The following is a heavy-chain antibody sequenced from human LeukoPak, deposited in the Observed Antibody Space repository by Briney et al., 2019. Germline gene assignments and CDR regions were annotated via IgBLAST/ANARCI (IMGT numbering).Heavy chain of an antibody. J-gene: IGHJ5*02. CDR2: ISGGGRNI. CDR1: GFTFSSYA. CDR3: ARGSGSNWFDP. D-gene: IGHD3-10*01. V-gene: IGHV3-23*01. Sequence: GGSLRLSCAASGFTFSSYAMNWVRQAPGKGLEWVSSISGGGRNIYYADSVKGHFTTSRDNSKNTLYPQMNSLRVEDTAVYYCARGSGSNWFDPWGQGTLVTVSS.